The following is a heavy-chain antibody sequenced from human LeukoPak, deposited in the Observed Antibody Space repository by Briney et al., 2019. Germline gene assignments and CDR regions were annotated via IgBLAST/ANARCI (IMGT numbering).Heavy chain of an antibody. CDR1: GFTFSSTW. Sequence: GGSLRLSCVGSGFTFSSTWMSWVRQAPGKGLAWVARLKEDGSEEYYVDSGNGRFAISRDNAKNSLYLDMNSLRPEDTAVYYCARGGSRYLAHWGQGTLVTVSS. V-gene: IGHV3-7*04. CDR2: LKEDGSEE. D-gene: IGHD3-16*02. J-gene: IGHJ5*02. CDR3: ARGGSRYLAH.